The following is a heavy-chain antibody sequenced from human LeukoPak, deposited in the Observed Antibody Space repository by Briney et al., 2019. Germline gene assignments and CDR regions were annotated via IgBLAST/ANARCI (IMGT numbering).Heavy chain of an antibody. J-gene: IGHJ6*03. CDR1: GGTFSSYA. D-gene: IGHD2-21*02. CDR3: ARLSRGGDDYYYMDV. CDR2: IIPIFGTA. Sequence: GASVKVSCKASGGTFSSYAISWVRQAPGQGLEWMGGIIPIFGTANYAQKLQGRVTMTTGTSTSTAYMELRSLRSDDTAVYYCARLSRGGDDYYYMDVWGKGTTVTISS. V-gene: IGHV1-69*05.